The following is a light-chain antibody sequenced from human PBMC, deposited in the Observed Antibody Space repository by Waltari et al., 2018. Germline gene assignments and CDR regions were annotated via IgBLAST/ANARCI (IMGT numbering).Light chain of an antibody. J-gene: IGKJ1*01. Sequence: EIVMTQSPATLSVFPGGRATLSCRASQSIRSNLAWYQHTPGQAPRLLIYGASTRPPGIPARFSGSGSGTEFPLTISSLQSEDFAVYFCQQYDNWRGTFGQGTKVEIK. CDR1: QSIRSN. V-gene: IGKV3-15*01. CDR2: GAS. CDR3: QQYDNWRGT.